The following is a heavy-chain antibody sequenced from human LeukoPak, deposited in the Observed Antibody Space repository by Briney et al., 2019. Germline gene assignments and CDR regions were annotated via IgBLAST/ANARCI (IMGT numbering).Heavy chain of an antibody. CDR3: ARDGIAAWGRFDP. V-gene: IGHV3-11*01. D-gene: IGHD3-16*01. Sequence: AGSPRLYCAGSAFNVSDYYINWIRQAPGKGLECTSYISGSGPTTYYEDSVKGRFTISRDNAKSSLYLPMNGLRGEDTAFYYCARDGIAAWGRFDPWGQGALVTVSS. CDR2: ISGSGPTT. J-gene: IGHJ5*02. CDR1: AFNVSDYY.